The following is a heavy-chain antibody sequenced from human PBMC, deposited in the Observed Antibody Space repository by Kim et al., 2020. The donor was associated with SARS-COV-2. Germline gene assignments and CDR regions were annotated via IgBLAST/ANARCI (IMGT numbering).Heavy chain of an antibody. J-gene: IGHJ4*02. V-gene: IGHV1-2*02. CDR2: INPNSGGT. Sequence: ASVKVSCKASGYTFTGYYMHWVRQAPGQGLEWMGWINPNSGGTNYAQKFQGRVTMTRDTSISTAYMELSRLRSDDTAVYYCARVGTYYDILTGYYRVFDYWGQGTLVTVSS. D-gene: IGHD3-9*01. CDR3: ARVGTYYDILTGYYRVFDY. CDR1: GYTFTGYY.